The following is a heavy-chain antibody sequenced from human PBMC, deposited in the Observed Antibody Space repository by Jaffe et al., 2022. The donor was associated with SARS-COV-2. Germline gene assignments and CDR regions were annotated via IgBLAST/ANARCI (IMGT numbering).Heavy chain of an antibody. V-gene: IGHV3-23*01. J-gene: IGHJ4*02. CDR1: GFTFSSYA. Sequence: EVQLLESGGGLVQPGGSLRLSCAASGFTFSSYAMSWVRQAPGKGLEWVSAISGSGGSTYYADSVKGRFTISRDNSKNTLYLQMNSLRAEDTAVYYCAKDEGTATLMAAFYYFDYWGQGTLVTVSS. CDR2: ISGSGGST. D-gene: IGHD2-8*01. CDR3: AKDEGTATLMAAFYYFDY.